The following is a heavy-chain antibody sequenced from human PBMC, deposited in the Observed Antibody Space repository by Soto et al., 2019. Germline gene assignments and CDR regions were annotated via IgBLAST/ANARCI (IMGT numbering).Heavy chain of an antibody. CDR1: GFTFSTYS. V-gene: IGHV3-48*02. J-gene: IGHJ6*02. CDR2: IDSESDTI. Sequence: PGGSLRLSCAASGFTFSTYSMNWVRQAPGKGLEWISYIDSESDTIFYADSVKGRFTISRDNAKNSLYLQMNSLRDEDTAVYYFARLYYDYVWGQGTTVTVSS. D-gene: IGHD3-3*01. CDR3: ARLYYDYV.